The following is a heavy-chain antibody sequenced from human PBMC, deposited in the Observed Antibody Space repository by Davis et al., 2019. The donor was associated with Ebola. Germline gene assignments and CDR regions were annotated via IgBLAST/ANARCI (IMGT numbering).Heavy chain of an antibody. CDR3: TSDDNWNYALDF. J-gene: IGHJ4*02. V-gene: IGHV3-15*01. Sequence: GGSLRLSCAASGFTFNNAWMTWVRQAPGRGLEWVGRIKTKADAETTDYAAPVKGRFTISRDDSKQMVYLQMNSLKIEDTAVYYCTSDDNWNYALDFWGQGNLVTVSS. CDR1: GFTFNNAW. CDR2: IKTKADAETT. D-gene: IGHD1-7*01.